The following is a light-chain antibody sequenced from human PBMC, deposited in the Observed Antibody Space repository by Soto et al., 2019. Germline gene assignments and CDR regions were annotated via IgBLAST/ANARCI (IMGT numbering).Light chain of an antibody. V-gene: IGKV3D-15*01. CDR3: QQFNNWPRT. Sequence: MTQSPSSVSASVGYRFTITCRASQDISSWVAWYQQKPGQAPRLLIYSASSRATGIPERFSGSGSGTEFTLTISSLQSEDFALYYCQQFNNWPRTFGQGTKVDIK. J-gene: IGKJ1*01. CDR2: SAS. CDR1: QDISSW.